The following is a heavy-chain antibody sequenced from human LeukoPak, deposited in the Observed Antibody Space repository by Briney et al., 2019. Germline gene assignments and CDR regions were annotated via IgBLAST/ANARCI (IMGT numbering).Heavy chain of an antibody. V-gene: IGHV3-7*01. CDR1: GLTVSNHW. D-gene: IGHD5-18*01. CDR3: ARDKGTWIQLWSLDY. J-gene: IGHJ4*02. CDR2: IREERGQE. Sequence: PGGSLRLSCVASGLTVSNHWMSWVRQAPGKGLEWVANIREERGQEYYVDSVKGRFTISRDNSKNTLYLQMNSLRAEDTAVYYCARDKGTWIQLWSLDYWGQGTLVTVSS.